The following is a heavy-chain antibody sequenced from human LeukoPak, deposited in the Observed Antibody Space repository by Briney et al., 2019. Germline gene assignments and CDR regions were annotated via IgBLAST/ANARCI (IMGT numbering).Heavy chain of an antibody. J-gene: IGHJ5*02. CDR1: GFTFTDFY. Sequence: GGSLRLSCAASGFTFTDFYMMGVRQAPGKGLNGVSWVSPTSSYMYYADSLKGRFTISRDNAKNPVCLQMNSLGAEDTALSYCVRDADGGQPWFDTWGERSLVAV. V-gene: IGHV3-21*04. D-gene: IGHD4-23*01. CDR3: VRDADGGQPWFDT. CDR2: VSPTSSYM.